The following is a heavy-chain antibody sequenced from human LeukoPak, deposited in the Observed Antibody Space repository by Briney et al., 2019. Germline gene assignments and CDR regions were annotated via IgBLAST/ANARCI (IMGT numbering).Heavy chain of an antibody. D-gene: IGHD3-10*01. J-gene: IGHJ4*02. V-gene: IGHV1-2*02. Sequence: SVKVSCKASGYTFTGYYIHWVRQSPGQGLEWMGWFNPNSGGTDSAQKFQGRVTMTGDTSISTAYMEFSRLTSDDTAVYYCAREYGSGYYYVYLDYWGQGTLVTVSS. CDR1: GYTFTGYY. CDR3: AREYGSGYYYVYLDY. CDR2: FNPNSGGT.